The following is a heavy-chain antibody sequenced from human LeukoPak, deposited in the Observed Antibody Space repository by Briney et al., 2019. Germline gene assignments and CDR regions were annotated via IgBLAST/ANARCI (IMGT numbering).Heavy chain of an antibody. CDR2: ISSDGNDK. CDR1: GVTFRSYG. V-gene: IGHV3-30*03. D-gene: IGHD5-12*01. CDR3: TTKVTRGNSGDDYDD. Sequence: GGSLRLSCATSGVTFRSYGMHWVRQAPGKGLEWVALISSDGNDKLYGDSVRGRFTISRDDSKSTLYLQMNSLRGEDTVVYYCTTKVTRGNSGDDYDDWGQGTLVTVSS. J-gene: IGHJ4*02.